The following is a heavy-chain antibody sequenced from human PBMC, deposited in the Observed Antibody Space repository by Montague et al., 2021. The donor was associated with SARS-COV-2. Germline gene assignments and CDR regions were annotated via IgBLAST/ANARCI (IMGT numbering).Heavy chain of an antibody. CDR2: VHYSGRP. D-gene: IGHD1-1*01. J-gene: IGHJ4*02. V-gene: IGHV4-59*05. CDR1: GGSISNYY. Sequence: SETLSLTCTVSGGSISNYYWSWIRQPPGKGLEWIGSVHYSGRPYYNPSLKSRVTIYVDTSKNQLSLKLSSVTAADTAVYYCTRHVHMTWPEPSPGFDYWGQGTLVTVSS. CDR3: TRHVHMTWPEPSPGFDY.